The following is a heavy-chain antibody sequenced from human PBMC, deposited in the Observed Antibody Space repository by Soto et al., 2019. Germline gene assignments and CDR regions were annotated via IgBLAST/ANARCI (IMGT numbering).Heavy chain of an antibody. Sequence: SETLSLTCTVSGGSISSGDYYWSWIRQPPGKGLEWIGYIYYSGSTYYNPSLKSRVTISVDTSKNQFSLKLRSVTAADTAVYYCARGDDYVIYGMDVWGQGTTVTVSS. D-gene: IGHD3-16*01. J-gene: IGHJ6*02. V-gene: IGHV4-30-4*01. CDR2: IYYSGST. CDR3: ARGDDYVIYGMDV. CDR1: GGSISSGDYY.